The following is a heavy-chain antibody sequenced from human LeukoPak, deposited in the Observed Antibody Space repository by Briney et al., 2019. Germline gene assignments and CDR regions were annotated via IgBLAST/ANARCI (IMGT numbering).Heavy chain of an antibody. CDR2: IAYTGRT. CDR1: GDSIKSGYF. J-gene: IGHJ4*02. Sequence: PSQTLSLTCTVSGDSIKSGYFWNWIRQHPGTGLEYIGYIAYTGRTYYNPSLKSRLTMSVDASKSQFSLKLSSVTAADTAVYYCARGNDHFDYSGLGSLVTVSS. V-gene: IGHV4-31*03. CDR3: ARGNDHFDY.